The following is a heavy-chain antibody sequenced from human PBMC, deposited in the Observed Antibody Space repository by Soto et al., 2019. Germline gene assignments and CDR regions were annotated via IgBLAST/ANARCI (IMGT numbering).Heavy chain of an antibody. CDR1: GYTFTSYG. Sequence: ASVKVSCKASGYTFTSYGISWVRQAPGQGLEWMGWISAYNGNTNYAQKLQGRVTMTTDTSTSTAYMELRSLRSDDTAVYYCARRYCSSTSCLYYYGMDVWGQGTTVTVYS. D-gene: IGHD2-2*01. CDR3: ARRYCSSTSCLYYYGMDV. V-gene: IGHV1-18*01. CDR2: ISAYNGNT. J-gene: IGHJ6*02.